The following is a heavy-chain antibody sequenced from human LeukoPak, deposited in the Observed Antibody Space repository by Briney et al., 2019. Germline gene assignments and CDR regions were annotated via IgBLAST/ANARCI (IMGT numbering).Heavy chain of an antibody. CDR2: IWYDGSNK. V-gene: IGHV3-33*01. J-gene: IGHJ4*02. Sequence: PGGPLRLSCAASGFTFSSYGMPWVRQAPGKGLEWVAVIWYDGSNKYYADSVKGRFTISRDNSKNTLYLQMNSLRAEDTAVYYCARDGLQLWSRGAYYYDSSGYYIGDYWGQGTLVTVSS. CDR1: GFTFSSYG. D-gene: IGHD3-22*01. CDR3: ARDGLQLWSRGAYYYDSSGYYIGDY.